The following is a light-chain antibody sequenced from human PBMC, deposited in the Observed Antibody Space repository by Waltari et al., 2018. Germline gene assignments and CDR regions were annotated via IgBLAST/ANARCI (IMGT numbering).Light chain of an antibody. V-gene: IGLV2-8*01. CDR3: ASYAGSNNYV. J-gene: IGLJ1*01. CDR1: SSDIGGYNY. CDR2: EVT. Sequence: QSALTQPPSASGSPGQSVTISCTGTSSDIGGYNYVSWYQKHPGKAPKLLIYEVTQRPAGVTDRFSGSKSGNTASLTVSGLQTEDEADYYCASYAGSNNYVFGTGTKVTVL.